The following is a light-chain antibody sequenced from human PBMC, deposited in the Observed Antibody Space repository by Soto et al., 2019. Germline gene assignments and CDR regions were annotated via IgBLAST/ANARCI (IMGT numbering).Light chain of an antibody. CDR1: QSISSW. CDR2: AAS. J-gene: IGKJ4*01. Sequence: DIQMTQSPFTLSASVGDRVTITCRASQSISSWLAWYQQKPGKAPKLLISAASSLGSGVPSRFSGSGSGTDFTLTISSLQPEDFATYYCQQANSFPFTFGGGTKVEIK. V-gene: IGKV1-12*01. CDR3: QQANSFPFT.